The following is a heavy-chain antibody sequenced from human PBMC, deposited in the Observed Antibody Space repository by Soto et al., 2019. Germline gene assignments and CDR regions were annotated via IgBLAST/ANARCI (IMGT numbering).Heavy chain of an antibody. J-gene: IGHJ6*02. CDR1: GYTFTSYY. CDR3: ARDGGAMVYYYYGMDV. CDR2: INPSGGST. V-gene: IGHV1-46*01. D-gene: IGHD3-16*02. Sequence: ASVKVSCKASGYTFTSYYMHWVRQAPGQGLEWMGIINPSGGSTSYAQKFQGRVTMTRDTSTSTVYMELSSLRSEDTAVYYCARDGGAMVYYYYGMDVWGQGTTVTV.